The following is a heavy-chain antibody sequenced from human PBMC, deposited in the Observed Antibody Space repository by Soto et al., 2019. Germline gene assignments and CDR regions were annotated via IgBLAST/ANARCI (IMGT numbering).Heavy chain of an antibody. CDR3: AKVMFGELLCFDY. D-gene: IGHD3-10*02. Sequence: GGSLRLSCAASGFTFSSYGMHWVRQAPGKGLEWVAVISYDGSNKYYADSVKGRFTISRDNSKNTLYLQMNSLRAEDTAVYYCAKVMFGELLCFDYWGQGTLVTVSS. V-gene: IGHV3-30*18. CDR2: ISYDGSNK. CDR1: GFTFSSYG. J-gene: IGHJ4*02.